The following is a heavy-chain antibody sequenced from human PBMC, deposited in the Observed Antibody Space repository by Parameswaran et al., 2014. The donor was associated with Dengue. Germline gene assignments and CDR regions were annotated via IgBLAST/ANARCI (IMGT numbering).Heavy chain of an antibody. Sequence: VRQMPGKGLEWMGIIYPGDSDIRYRPSFEGQVTFSADKSIKTVYLQWSSLKASDTAMYYCARPSGSGWHGALDIWGQGTMVTVSS. CDR2: IYPGDSDI. D-gene: IGHD6-19*01. CDR3: ARPSGSGWHGALDI. J-gene: IGHJ3*02. V-gene: IGHV5-51*01.